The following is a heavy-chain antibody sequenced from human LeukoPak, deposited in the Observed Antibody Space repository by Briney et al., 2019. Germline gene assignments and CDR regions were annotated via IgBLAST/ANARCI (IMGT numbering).Heavy chain of an antibody. CDR2: ISSNGGST. CDR3: VKDQEGLLRSYNWFDP. Sequence: GGSLRLSCSASGFTFSSYAMHWVRQAPGKGLEYVSAISSNGGSTYYADSVKGRFTISRDNSKNTLYLQMSSLRAEDTAVYYCVKDQEGLLRSYNWFDPWGQGTLVTVSS. D-gene: IGHD3-10*01. CDR1: GFTFSSYA. J-gene: IGHJ5*02. V-gene: IGHV3-64D*06.